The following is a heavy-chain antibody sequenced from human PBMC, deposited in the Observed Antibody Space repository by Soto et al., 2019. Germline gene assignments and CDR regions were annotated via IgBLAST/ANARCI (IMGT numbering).Heavy chain of an antibody. D-gene: IGHD6-19*01. J-gene: IGHJ4*02. V-gene: IGHV3-66*01. CDR1: EFTVNSKY. CDR3: ATSPGNGGWYSYFDY. CDR2: IYSGGTT. Sequence: EVQLVESGGGLVEPGGSLRLSCAASEFTVNSKYMRWVRQAPGKGLALVSVIYSGGTTYYADSVKARFIISSDNSKNTLNLHTNSLRAEDTDVYDCATSPGNGGWYSYFDYWGQGTLVTVSS.